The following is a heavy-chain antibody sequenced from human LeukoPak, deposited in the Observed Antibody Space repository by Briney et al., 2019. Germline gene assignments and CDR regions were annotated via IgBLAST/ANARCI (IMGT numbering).Heavy chain of an antibody. D-gene: IGHD6-19*01. CDR1: GFTFSSYE. Sequence: GGSLRLSCAASGFTFSSYEMNWVRQAPGKGLEWVSYISSSGSTIYYADSVKGRFTISRDNAKNSLYLQMNSLRAEDTAVYYCARLAVAGTFDPWGQGTLVTVSS. J-gene: IGHJ5*02. CDR3: ARLAVAGTFDP. V-gene: IGHV3-48*03. CDR2: ISSSGSTI.